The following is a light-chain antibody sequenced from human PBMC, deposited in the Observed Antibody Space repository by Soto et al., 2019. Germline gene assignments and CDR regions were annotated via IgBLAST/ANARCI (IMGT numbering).Light chain of an antibody. J-gene: IGKJ5*01. CDR2: DAS. CDR1: QSVSSY. Sequence: EIVLTQSPATLSLSPGERATLSCRASQSVSSYLAWYQQKPGQAPMLLIYDASNMDTGIPASFSGSGYGTDFTLTISSLEPEDFAVYYCQQRRNWPPITFGQGTRLEIK. CDR3: QQRRNWPPIT. V-gene: IGKV3-11*01.